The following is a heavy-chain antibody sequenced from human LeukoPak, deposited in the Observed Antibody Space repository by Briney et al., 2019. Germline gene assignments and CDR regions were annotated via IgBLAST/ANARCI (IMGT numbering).Heavy chain of an antibody. CDR3: ASGVGSGEAFDI. Sequence: SETLSLTCSVSGGSINNYYWNWIRQPPGKELEWIGYIYYSGSTNYNPSLKSRVTISVDTSKNQFSLKLSSVTAADTAVYYCASGVGSGEAFDIWGQGTMVTVSS. J-gene: IGHJ3*02. CDR2: IYYSGST. CDR1: GGSINNYY. V-gene: IGHV4-59*01. D-gene: IGHD2-8*01.